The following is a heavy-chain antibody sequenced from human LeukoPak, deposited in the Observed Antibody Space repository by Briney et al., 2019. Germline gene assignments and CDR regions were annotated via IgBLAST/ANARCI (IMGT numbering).Heavy chain of an antibody. V-gene: IGHV4-4*07. CDR3: ARDKPQSTIVVVPAAMVPFDI. J-gene: IGHJ3*02. CDR2: IYTSGST. D-gene: IGHD2-2*01. CDR1: GGSISSYY. Sequence: KSSETLSLTCTVSGGSISSYYWSWIRQPAGKGLEWIGRIYTSGSTNYNPSLKSRVTMSVDTSKNQFSLKLSSVTAADTAVYYCARDKPQSTIVVVPAAMVPFDIWGQGTMVTVSS.